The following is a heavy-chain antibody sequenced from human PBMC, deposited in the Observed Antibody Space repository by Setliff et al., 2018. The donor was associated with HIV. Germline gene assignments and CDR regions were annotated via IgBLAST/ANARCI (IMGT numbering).Heavy chain of an antibody. J-gene: IGHJ6*02. Sequence: PSETLSLTCTVSGGSISSGSYYWSWIRQPAGKTLEWIGRIYFSGSTNYNPSLKSRVTISIDTSKNQLSLKLSSVTAADTAVYYCARDWAAPYYYGMDVWGPGTTVTVSS. CDR3: ARDWAAPYYYGMDV. D-gene: IGHD3-16*01. CDR1: GGSISSGSYY. CDR2: IYFSGST. V-gene: IGHV4-61*02.